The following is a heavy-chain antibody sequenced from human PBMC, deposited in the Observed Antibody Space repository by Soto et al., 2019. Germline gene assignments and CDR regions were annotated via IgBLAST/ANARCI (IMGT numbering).Heavy chain of an antibody. Sequence: SETLSLTCAVYGGSFSGYYWSWIRQPPGKGLEWIGEINHSGSTNYNPSLKSRVTISVDTSKNQFSLKLSSVTAADTAVYYCARVISSELDYWGQGTLVTVSS. V-gene: IGHV4-34*01. J-gene: IGHJ4*02. CDR2: INHSGST. D-gene: IGHD6-6*01. CDR3: ARVISSELDY. CDR1: GGSFSGYY.